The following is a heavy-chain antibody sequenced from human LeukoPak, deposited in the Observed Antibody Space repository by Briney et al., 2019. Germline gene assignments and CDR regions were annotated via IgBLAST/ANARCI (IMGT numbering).Heavy chain of an antibody. Sequence: ASVKVSCKASRYTFTSYYMHWVRQAPGQGLEWMGIINPSGGSTSYAQKFQGRVTMTRDTSTSTVYMELSSLRSEDTAVYYCAREGYGSGSYYTTHLDYWGQGTLVTVSS. CDR2: INPSGGST. J-gene: IGHJ4*02. CDR3: AREGYGSGSYYTTHLDY. CDR1: RYTFTSYY. V-gene: IGHV1-46*01. D-gene: IGHD3-10*01.